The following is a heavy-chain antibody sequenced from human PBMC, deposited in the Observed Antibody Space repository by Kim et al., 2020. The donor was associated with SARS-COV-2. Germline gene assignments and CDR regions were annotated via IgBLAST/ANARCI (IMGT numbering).Heavy chain of an antibody. CDR1: GGSFSGYY. J-gene: IGHJ6*03. D-gene: IGHD3-3*01. Sequence: SETLSLTCAVYGGSFSGYYWSWIRQPPGKGLEWIGEINHSGSTNYNPSLKSRVTISVDTPKNQFSLKLSSVTAADTAVYYCASRRFLEWLSHTYYYMDVWGKGTTVTVSS. V-gene: IGHV4-34*01. CDR2: INHSGST. CDR3: ASRRFLEWLSHTYYYMDV.